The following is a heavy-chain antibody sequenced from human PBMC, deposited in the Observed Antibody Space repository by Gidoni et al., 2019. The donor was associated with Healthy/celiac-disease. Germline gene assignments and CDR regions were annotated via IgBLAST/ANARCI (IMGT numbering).Heavy chain of an antibody. CDR2: ISSSSSTI. D-gene: IGHD2-21*01. Sequence: EVQLVESGGGLVQPGGSLRLSCAASGFTFSSYSMNWVRQAPGKGLEWVSYISSSSSTIYYADSGKGRFTISRDNAKNSLYLQMNSLRAEDTAVYYCARVPYCGGDCYSTDAFDIWGQGTMVTVSS. CDR1: GFTFSSYS. V-gene: IGHV3-48*01. CDR3: ARVPYCGGDCYSTDAFDI. J-gene: IGHJ3*02.